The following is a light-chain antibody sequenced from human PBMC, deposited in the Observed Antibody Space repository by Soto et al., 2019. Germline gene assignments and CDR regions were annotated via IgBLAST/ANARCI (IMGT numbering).Light chain of an antibody. Sequence: QSALTHPASVSGSPGQSITISCTGTSSDVGGYNSVSWYQQHPGKAPKLMIYDVSNRPSGVSNRFSGSKSGNTASLTISGLQAEDEDDYYCSSYTGSSTHVVFGGGTKLTVL. V-gene: IGLV2-14*01. J-gene: IGLJ2*01. CDR2: DVS. CDR3: SSYTGSSTHVV. CDR1: SSDVGGYNS.